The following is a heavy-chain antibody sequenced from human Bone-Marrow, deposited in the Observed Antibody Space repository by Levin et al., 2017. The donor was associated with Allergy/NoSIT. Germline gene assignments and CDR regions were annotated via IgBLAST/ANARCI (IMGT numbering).Heavy chain of an antibody. CDR3: ARGDVEMATMGAFDI. CDR2: IYHSGST. CDR1: GGSISSGGYS. Sequence: PSETLSLTCAVSGGSISSGGYSWSWIRQPPGKGLEWIGYIYHSGSTYYNPSLKSRVTISVDRSKNQFSLKLSSVTAADTAVYYCARGDVEMATMGAFDIWGQGTMVTVSS. D-gene: IGHD5-24*01. J-gene: IGHJ3*02. V-gene: IGHV4-30-2*01.